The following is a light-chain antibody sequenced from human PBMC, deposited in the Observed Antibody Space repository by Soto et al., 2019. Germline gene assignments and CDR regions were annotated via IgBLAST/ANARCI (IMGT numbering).Light chain of an antibody. CDR1: QSMSRS. Sequence: DIQMTQSPSTLSASVGDRVTITCRASQSMSRSLAWHQQKPGKAPKLLIYEVSNLESGVPSRFSGSGSGTEFTLTISSLQPDDFATYYCQQHDNYPLTFGGGTKVEIK. V-gene: IGKV1-5*03. CDR3: QQHDNYPLT. J-gene: IGKJ4*01. CDR2: EVS.